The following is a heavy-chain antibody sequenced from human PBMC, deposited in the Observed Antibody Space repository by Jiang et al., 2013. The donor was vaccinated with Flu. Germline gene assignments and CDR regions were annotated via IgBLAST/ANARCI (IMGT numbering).Heavy chain of an antibody. CDR1: GFSLSTRGAG. CDR2: IYYNDHK. Sequence: CTFSGFSLSTRGAGVAWIPSAPRKALEWLALIYYNDHKRYSPSLESRLTITKDTSKNQVVLTMTNLDPVDTATYYCAHRGPPDFDLWGPWHPGHCLL. CDR3: AHRGPPDFDL. J-gene: IGHJ2*01. V-gene: IGHV2-5*01.